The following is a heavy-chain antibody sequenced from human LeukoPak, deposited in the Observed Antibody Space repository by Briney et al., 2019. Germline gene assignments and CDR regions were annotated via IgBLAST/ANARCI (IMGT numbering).Heavy chain of an antibody. D-gene: IGHD6-19*01. CDR1: GFTVSSNY. CDR2: IYSGGST. Sequence: QSGGSLRLSCAASGFTVSSNYMSWVRQAPGKGLEWVSVIYSGGSTYYADSVKGRFTISRDNSKNTLYLQMNSLRAEDTAVYYCARDSSGSDYFDYWGQGTQVTVSS. V-gene: IGHV3-53*01. J-gene: IGHJ4*02. CDR3: ARDSSGSDYFDY.